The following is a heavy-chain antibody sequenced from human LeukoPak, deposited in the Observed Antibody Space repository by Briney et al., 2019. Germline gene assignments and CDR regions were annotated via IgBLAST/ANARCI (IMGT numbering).Heavy chain of an antibody. J-gene: IGHJ4*02. CDR1: GGSISTDY. D-gene: IGHD1-14*01. V-gene: IGHV4-59*01. CDR3: VRVSESGIGDY. Sequence: SETLSLTCTVSGGSISTDYWSWIRQPPGKGLDWIGYVSFGGGTNYNPSLKSRVITSADTSKNQFSLNLTSVTAADTAVYYCVRVSESGIGDYWGQGTLVTVSS. CDR2: VSFGGGT.